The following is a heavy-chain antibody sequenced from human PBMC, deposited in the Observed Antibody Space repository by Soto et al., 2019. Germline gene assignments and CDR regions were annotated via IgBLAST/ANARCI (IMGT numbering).Heavy chain of an antibody. CDR1: GYTFTSYD. CDR3: ARVKQLWFEGFVDI. J-gene: IGHJ3*02. D-gene: IGHD5-18*01. Sequence: ASVKVSCKASGYTFTSYDINWVRQATGQGLEWMGWMNPNSGNTGYAQKFQGRVAMTRNTSISTAYMELSSLRSEDTAVYYCARVKQLWFEGFVDIWGQGTMVTVSS. V-gene: IGHV1-8*01. CDR2: MNPNSGNT.